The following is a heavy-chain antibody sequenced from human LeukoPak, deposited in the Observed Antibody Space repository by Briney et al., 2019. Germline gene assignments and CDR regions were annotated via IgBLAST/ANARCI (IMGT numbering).Heavy chain of an antibody. V-gene: IGHV4-34*01. CDR1: GGSFSGYY. CDR2: INHSGST. CDR3: ARGKDDYVWGSTLGWFDP. D-gene: IGHD3-16*01. Sequence: SETLSLTCAVYGGSFSGYYWSWIRQPPGKGLEWIGEINHSGSTNYNPSLKSRVTISVDTSKNQFSLKLSSVTAADTAVYYCARGKDDYVWGSTLGWFDPWGQGTLVTVSS. J-gene: IGHJ5*02.